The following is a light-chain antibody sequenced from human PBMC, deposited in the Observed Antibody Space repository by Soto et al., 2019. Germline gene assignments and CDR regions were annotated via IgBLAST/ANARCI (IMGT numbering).Light chain of an antibody. CDR2: EVT. CDR1: SSDVGSHNR. V-gene: IGLV2-23*02. CDR3: CSYAGTSTL. J-gene: IGLJ1*01. Sequence: QSALTQPASVSGSPGQSITMSCTGTSSDVGSHNRVSWYQQHPGKAPKLLIYEVTKRPSGVSNRFSGSKSGYTASLTISGLQAEDEADYYCCSYAGTSTLFGTGTKLTVL.